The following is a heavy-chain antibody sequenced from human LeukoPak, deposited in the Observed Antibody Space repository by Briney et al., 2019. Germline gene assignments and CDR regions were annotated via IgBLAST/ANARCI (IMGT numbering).Heavy chain of an antibody. J-gene: IGHJ4*02. CDR3: AREYSDYDWGHFDY. CDR2: INPNSGGT. D-gene: IGHD5-12*01. CDR1: GYTFTGYY. Sequence: GASVKVSCKASGYTFTGYYMHWVRQAPGQGLEWMGRINPNSGGTNYAQRFQGRVTVTRDTSISTAYMELSRLRSDDTAVYYCAREYSDYDWGHFDYWGQGTLVTVSS. V-gene: IGHV1-2*06.